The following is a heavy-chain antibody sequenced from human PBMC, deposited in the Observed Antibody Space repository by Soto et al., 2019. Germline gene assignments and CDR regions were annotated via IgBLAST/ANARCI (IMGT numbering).Heavy chain of an antibody. V-gene: IGHV3-30*03. CDR1: GVTFTNHG. J-gene: IGHJ4*02. D-gene: IGHD5-12*01. CDR2: ISYNGIDK. CDR3: ARGEGQNGHDTRVDH. Sequence: QMHLVESGAGLVQPAMSLRLSCAVSGVTFTNHGIHWVRQAPGKGLEWVADISYNGIDKWYVDSVKGRFTISRDNFGDKAYLQMNRLRPEDTAVYYCARGEGQNGHDTRVDHWGQGNLVTVSS.